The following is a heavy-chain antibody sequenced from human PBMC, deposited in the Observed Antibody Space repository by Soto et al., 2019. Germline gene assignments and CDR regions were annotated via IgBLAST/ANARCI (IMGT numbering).Heavy chain of an antibody. D-gene: IGHD3-10*01. Sequence: ESQLVESGGGLVQPGRSLRLSCEASGFIFKNYAMVWVRQGPGKGLEWVSSISWNSGNLDYGGSVKGRCTLSRDNAKNCVSLPMNSLKAEGTAWYFCAKAPVYGSGGWFDLWGRGALVTVSS. CDR3: AKAPVYGSGGWFDL. CDR1: GFIFKNYA. V-gene: IGHV3-9*01. CDR2: ISWNSGNL. J-gene: IGHJ5*02.